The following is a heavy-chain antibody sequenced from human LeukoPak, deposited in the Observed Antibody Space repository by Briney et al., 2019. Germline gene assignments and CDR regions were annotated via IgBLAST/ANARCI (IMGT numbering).Heavy chain of an antibody. Sequence: SETLSLTCTVSGVSISSYYWSWIRQPAGKGLEWIGRIYTSGSTNYNPSLKSRVTMSVDTSKNQFSLKLSSVTAADTAVYYCARDRYYYDSSGYYQLDYWGQGALVTVPS. V-gene: IGHV4-4*07. D-gene: IGHD3-22*01. CDR2: IYTSGST. CDR1: GVSISSYY. CDR3: ARDRYYYDSSGYYQLDY. J-gene: IGHJ4*02.